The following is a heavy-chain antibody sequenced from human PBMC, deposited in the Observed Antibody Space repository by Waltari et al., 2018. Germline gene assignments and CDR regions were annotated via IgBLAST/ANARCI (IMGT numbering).Heavy chain of an antibody. CDR1: GFISSDHY. Sequence: EVQLVESGGGLVQPGGSLRLSCAASGFISSDHYMDWVRQAPGKGKGEIGGTKKKSNRYTTEYAASVKGRFTISRDDSKNSMYLQMNSLKAEDTAVYYCTRQEPWRFDPWGQGTLVTVSS. CDR2: TKKKSNRYTT. CDR3: TRQEPWRFDP. D-gene: IGHD1-1*01. J-gene: IGHJ5*02. V-gene: IGHV3-72*01.